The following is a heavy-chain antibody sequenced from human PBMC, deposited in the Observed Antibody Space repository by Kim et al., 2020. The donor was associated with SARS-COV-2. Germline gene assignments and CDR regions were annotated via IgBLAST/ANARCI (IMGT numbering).Heavy chain of an antibody. D-gene: IGHD2-8*02. J-gene: IGHJ4*02. Sequence: DYAQPVKGRFTISRDDSKNTLYLQMNSLKTEDTAVYYCTTVLSGGVYDYWGQGTLVTVSS. V-gene: IGHV3-15*01. CDR3: TTVLSGGVYDY.